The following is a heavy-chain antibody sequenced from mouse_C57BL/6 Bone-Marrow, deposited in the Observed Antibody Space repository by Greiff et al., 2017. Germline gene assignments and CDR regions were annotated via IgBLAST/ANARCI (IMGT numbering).Heavy chain of an antibody. J-gene: IGHJ4*01. CDR2: IHPNSGST. CDR1: GYTFTSYW. Sequence: QVQLQQPGAELVKPGASVKLSCTASGYTFTSYWMHWVKQRPGQGLEWIGMIHPNSGSTNYNEKFKSKATLTVDKSSSTAYMQLSSLTSEDSAVYYCAKWAYYSNYVAMDYWGQGTSVTVSS. V-gene: IGHV1-64*01. D-gene: IGHD2-5*01. CDR3: AKWAYYSNYVAMDY.